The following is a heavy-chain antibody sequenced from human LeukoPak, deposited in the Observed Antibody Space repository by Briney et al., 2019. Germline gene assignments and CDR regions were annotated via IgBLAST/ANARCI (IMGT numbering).Heavy chain of an antibody. V-gene: IGHV3-30*04. J-gene: IGHJ4*02. CDR3: ARLLTYYYDTPEEGY. D-gene: IGHD3-22*01. Sequence: PGGSLRLSCAASGFTFSSYAMYWARQAPGKGLEWVAVISYDGSNKYYADSVKGRFTISRDNSKNTLYLQMNSLRAEDTAVYYCARLLTYYYDTPEEGYWGQGTLVTVSS. CDR1: GFTFSSYA. CDR2: ISYDGSNK.